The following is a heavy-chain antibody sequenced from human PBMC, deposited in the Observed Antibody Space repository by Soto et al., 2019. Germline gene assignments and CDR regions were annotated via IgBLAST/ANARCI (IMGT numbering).Heavy chain of an antibody. Sequence: PGGSLRLSCTASGFTFGDYAMSWFRQAPGKGLEWVSFIRSKASDGTTEYAASVKGRFTISRDDSKSIAYLQMNSLKTEDTAVYYCTRDDSYDISGYIVDYWGQGTLVTVSS. J-gene: IGHJ4*02. CDR3: TRDDSYDISGYIVDY. CDR2: IRSKASDGTT. V-gene: IGHV3-49*03. D-gene: IGHD3-22*01. CDR1: GFTFGDYA.